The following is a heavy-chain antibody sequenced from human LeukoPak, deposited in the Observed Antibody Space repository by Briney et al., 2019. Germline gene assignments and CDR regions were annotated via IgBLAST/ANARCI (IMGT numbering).Heavy chain of an antibody. Sequence: GRSLRLSCAASGFTFSSYAMHWVRQAPGKGLEWVAVISYDGSNKYYADSVKGRFTISRDNSKNTLYLQMNSLRAEDTAVYYCARDPHRYQLLCGGWFDPWGQGTLVTVSS. J-gene: IGHJ5*02. CDR3: ARDPHRYQLLCGGWFDP. CDR1: GFTFSSYA. V-gene: IGHV3-30*01. CDR2: ISYDGSNK. D-gene: IGHD2-2*01.